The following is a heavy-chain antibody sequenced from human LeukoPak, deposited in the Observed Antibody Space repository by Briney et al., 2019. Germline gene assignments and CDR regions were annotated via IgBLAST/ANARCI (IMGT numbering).Heavy chain of an antibody. CDR1: GSSINNYY. Sequence: PSETLSLTCTVSGSSINNYYWSWIRQPPGKGLEWIGYIYFSGITNCNPSLKSRLTMSVDTSKNQFSLRLSSVTAADTAVYYCAREYSSSLADWGQGTLVTVSS. D-gene: IGHD6-6*01. CDR3: AREYSSSLAD. J-gene: IGHJ4*02. CDR2: IYFSGIT. V-gene: IGHV4-59*12.